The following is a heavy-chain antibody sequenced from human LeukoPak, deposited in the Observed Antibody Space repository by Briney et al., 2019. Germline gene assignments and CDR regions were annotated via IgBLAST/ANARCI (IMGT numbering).Heavy chain of an antibody. J-gene: IGHJ5*02. V-gene: IGHV1-69*13. CDR2: IIPIFGTA. CDR1: GGTFSSYA. D-gene: IGHD3-10*01. CDR3: ARWLHRGVGSNNWFDP. Sequence: GASVKVSCKASGGTFSSYAISWVRRAPGQGLEWMGGIIPIFGTANYAQKFQGRVTITADESTSTAYMELSSLRSEDTAVYYCARWLHRGVGSNNWFDPWGQGTLVTVSS.